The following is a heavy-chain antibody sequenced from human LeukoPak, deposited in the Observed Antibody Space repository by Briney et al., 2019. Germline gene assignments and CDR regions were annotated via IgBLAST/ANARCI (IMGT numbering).Heavy chain of an antibody. CDR3: ARSYFSVGAFDI. D-gene: IGHD2/OR15-2a*01. J-gene: IGHJ3*02. V-gene: IGHV4-38-2*01. Sequence: SETLSLTCGVSAYSIRTGYYSGCGRHPPGQDLEWIGSVYHSGSTYYNPSLKSRVSMLVDTSKNQFSLSLTSVTAADTAVYYCARSYFSVGAFDIWGQGTMVTVSS. CDR2: VYHSGST. CDR1: AYSIRTGYY.